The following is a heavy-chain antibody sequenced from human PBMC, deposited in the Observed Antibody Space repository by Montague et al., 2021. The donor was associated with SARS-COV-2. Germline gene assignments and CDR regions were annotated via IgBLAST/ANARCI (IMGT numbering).Heavy chain of an antibody. V-gene: IGHV4-59*12. CDR3: ARWGEYYDSPYYYYAMDV. D-gene: IGHD3-3*01. CDR2: TSYRGST. J-gene: IGHJ6*02. Sequence: SETLSLTCTVSGGSISPYYWSWIRQSPGKGLECIGYTSYRGSTDYNPSLKSRVTISIDTSKNQSSLKLSSVTAADTAVYYCARWGEYYDSPYYYYAMDVWGQGTTVTVSS. CDR1: GGSISPYY.